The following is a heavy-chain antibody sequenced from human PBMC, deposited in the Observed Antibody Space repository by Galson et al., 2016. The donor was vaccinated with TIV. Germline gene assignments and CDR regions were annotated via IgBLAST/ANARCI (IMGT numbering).Heavy chain of an antibody. Sequence: SLRLSCAASGFTFSSHDMHWVRQAIGKGLEGVSTISIGGDTYYRDSVKGRFTISRENAKNSLYLQINSLRAGDSAVYYCARGYWFASGNLADYWGQGTQVTVSS. V-gene: IGHV3-13*01. CDR2: ISIGGDT. D-gene: IGHD3-10*01. J-gene: IGHJ4*02. CDR3: ARGYWFASGNLADY. CDR1: GFTFSSHD.